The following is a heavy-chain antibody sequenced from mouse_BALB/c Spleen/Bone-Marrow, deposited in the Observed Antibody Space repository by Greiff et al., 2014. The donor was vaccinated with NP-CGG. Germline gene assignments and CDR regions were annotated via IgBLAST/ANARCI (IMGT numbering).Heavy chain of an antibody. D-gene: IGHD1-1*01. V-gene: IGHV14-3*02. J-gene: IGHJ1*01. Sequence: LQESGAELVKPGASVKLSCTASGFNIKDTYMHWVKQRPEQGLEWIGRIDPANGNTKYDPKFQGKATITADTSSNTAYLQLSSLTSEDTAVYYCARYDYGWYFYVWGAGTTVTVSS. CDR3: ARYDYGWYFYV. CDR1: GFNIKDTY. CDR2: IDPANGNT.